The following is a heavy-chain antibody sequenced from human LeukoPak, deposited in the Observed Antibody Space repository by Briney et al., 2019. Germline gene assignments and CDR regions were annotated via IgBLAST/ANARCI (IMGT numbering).Heavy chain of an antibody. CDR2: IKQDGSEK. J-gene: IGHJ4*02. V-gene: IGHV3-7*01. D-gene: IGHD3-22*01. Sequence: GGSLRLSCAASGFTFSSYWMSWVRQAPGKGLEWVANIKQDGSEKYYVDSVKGRFTISRDNAKNSLYLQMNSLRAEDTAVYYCAKDLRYYYDSSGYYFDYWGQGTLVTVSS. CDR1: GFTFSSYW. CDR3: AKDLRYYYDSSGYYFDY.